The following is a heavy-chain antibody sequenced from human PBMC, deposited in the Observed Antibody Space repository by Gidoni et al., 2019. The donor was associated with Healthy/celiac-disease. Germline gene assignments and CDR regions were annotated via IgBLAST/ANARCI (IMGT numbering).Heavy chain of an antibody. CDR1: GGSISSGGYY. D-gene: IGHD2-2*03. CDR3: VRGGYCSSTSCYERGYWFDP. Sequence: QVQLQESGPGLVKPSQTLSLTCTVSGGSISSGGYYWSWIRQHPGKGLEWIGYIYYSGSTYYNPSLKSRVTISVDTSKNQFSLKLSSVTAADTAVYYCVRGGYCSSTSCYERGYWFDPWGQGTLVTVSS. J-gene: IGHJ5*02. V-gene: IGHV4-31*03. CDR2: IYYSGST.